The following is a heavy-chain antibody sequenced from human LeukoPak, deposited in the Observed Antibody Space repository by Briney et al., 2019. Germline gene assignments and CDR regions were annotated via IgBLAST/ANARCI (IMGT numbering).Heavy chain of an antibody. CDR2: IIPMFGTA. J-gene: IGHJ4*02. CDR3: ARGTGTRFGYYFDY. CDR1: GGIFSSYA. V-gene: IGHV1-69*13. Sequence: SVKVSCKGSGGIFSSYAISWVRQPPGQGLEWMGGIIPMFGTANYAQKFQGRVTSTADESTSTGYMELSSLRSEDTAVYYCARGTGTRFGYYFDYWGQGTLVTVSS. D-gene: IGHD1-1*01.